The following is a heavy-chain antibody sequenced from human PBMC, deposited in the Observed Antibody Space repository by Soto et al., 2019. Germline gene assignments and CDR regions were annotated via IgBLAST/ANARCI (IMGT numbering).Heavy chain of an antibody. CDR2: IYYSGST. CDR1: GGSISSSSYY. D-gene: IGHD2-2*01. V-gene: IGHV4-39*01. Sequence: QLQLQESGPGLVKPSETLSLTCTVSGGSISSSSYYWGWIRQPPGKGLEWIGSIYYSGSTYYNPSLKSRVTISVDTSKNQFSLKLSSVTAADTAVYYCARQVVPAATPFYYYYYYMDVWGKGTTVTVSS. J-gene: IGHJ6*03. CDR3: ARQVVPAATPFYYYYYYMDV.